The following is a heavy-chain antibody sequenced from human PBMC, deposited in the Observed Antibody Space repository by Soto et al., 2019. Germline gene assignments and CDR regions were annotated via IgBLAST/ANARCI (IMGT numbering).Heavy chain of an antibody. V-gene: IGHV3-23*01. CDR3: ARDNGIAGSFDP. J-gene: IGHJ5*02. Sequence: EVQLLESGGGLVQPGGSLRLSCAASGFTFSSYALNWVRQAPGKGLEWVSAISGSGGSTYYADSVKGRFTISRDNSKNTLYLQMNSLRAEDTAVYYCARDNGIAGSFDPWGQGTLVTVSS. CDR1: GFTFSSYA. D-gene: IGHD6-13*01. CDR2: ISGSGGST.